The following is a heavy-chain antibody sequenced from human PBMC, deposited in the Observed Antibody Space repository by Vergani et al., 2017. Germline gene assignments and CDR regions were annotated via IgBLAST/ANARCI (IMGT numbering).Heavy chain of an antibody. Sequence: QLQLQESGPGLVKPSETLSLTCTVSGGSISSSSYYWGWIRQPPGKGLEWIGSIYYSGSTYYNPSLKSRVTISVDTSKNQFSLKLSSVTAADTAVYYCARQAQWLPRRFGGFDYWGQGTLVTVSS. CDR2: IYYSGST. V-gene: IGHV4-39*01. D-gene: IGHD6-19*01. CDR3: ARQAQWLPRRFGGFDY. CDR1: GGSISSSSYY. J-gene: IGHJ4*02.